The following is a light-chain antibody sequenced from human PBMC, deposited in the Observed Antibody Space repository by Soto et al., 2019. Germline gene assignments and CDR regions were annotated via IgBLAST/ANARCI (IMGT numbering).Light chain of an antibody. CDR1: QAISSW. V-gene: IGKV1-12*01. CDR3: QQAYSFPPT. Sequence: DIQMAQSPSSVSASVGDRVTISCRARQAISSWLAWYQQKPGKAPKLLIFAASSLQSGVPSRFRGSGSGTDITLTINSLQPEDFATYSCQQAYSFPPTFGGGTKVEIK. J-gene: IGKJ4*01. CDR2: AAS.